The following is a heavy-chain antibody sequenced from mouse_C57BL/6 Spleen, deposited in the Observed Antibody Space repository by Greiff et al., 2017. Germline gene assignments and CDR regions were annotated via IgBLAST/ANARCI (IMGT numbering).Heavy chain of an antibody. CDR1: GYTFTSYW. J-gene: IGHJ3*01. D-gene: IGHD1-1*01. V-gene: IGHV1-64*01. Sequence: QVQLQQPGAELVKPGASVKLSCKASGYTFTSYWMHWVKQRPGQGLEWIGMIHPNSGSTNYNEKFKSKATLTVDKSSSTAYMQLSSLTSEDSAVYYCAPFYYYGSSYGFAYWGQGTLVAVSA. CDR3: APFYYYGSSYGFAY. CDR2: IHPNSGST.